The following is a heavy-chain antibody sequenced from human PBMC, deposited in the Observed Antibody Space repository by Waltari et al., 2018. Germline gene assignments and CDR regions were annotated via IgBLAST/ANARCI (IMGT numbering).Heavy chain of an antibody. D-gene: IGHD5-12*01. J-gene: IGHJ6*02. CDR1: GYNLPDLP. V-gene: IGHV1-24*01. CDR3: ATESWLRDSYYYYGMDV. CDR2: FDTEDGET. Sequence: QVQLVQSGAEAKKPGASVKVSCQVSGYNLPDLPMPWVRPAPGKGLEWMGGFDTEDGETIYAQKFQGRVTMTEDTSTDTAYMELSSLRSEDTAVYYCATESWLRDSYYYYGMDVWGQGTTVTVSS.